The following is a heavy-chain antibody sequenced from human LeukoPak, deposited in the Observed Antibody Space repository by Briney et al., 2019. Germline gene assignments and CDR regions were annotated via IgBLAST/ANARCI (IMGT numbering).Heavy chain of an antibody. CDR2: IYYSGST. J-gene: IGHJ4*02. Sequence: SETLSLTCTVSGGSISSSSYYWGWIRQPPGKGLGGVGRIYYSGSTYYNPSLKSRVTISVDTSKNQFSLKLSSVTAADTAVYYCARDRALYGSGSYLGKIDYWGQGTLVTVSS. D-gene: IGHD3-10*01. CDR1: GGSISSSSYY. CDR3: ARDRALYGSGSYLGKIDY. V-gene: IGHV4-39*07.